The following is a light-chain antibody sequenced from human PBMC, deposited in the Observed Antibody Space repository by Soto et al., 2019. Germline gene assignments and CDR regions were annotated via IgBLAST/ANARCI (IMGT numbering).Light chain of an antibody. J-gene: IGLJ1*01. V-gene: IGLV1-44*01. CDR3: AAWDDSLNGFYV. Sequence: QSVLTQPPSASGTPGQRVTIACSGSSSNIGSNTVNWYQQLPGTDPKLLIYSNNQRPSGVPDRFSGSKSGTSASLAISGLQSEDEADYYCAAWDDSLNGFYVFGTGTKGTVL. CDR1: SSNIGSNT. CDR2: SNN.